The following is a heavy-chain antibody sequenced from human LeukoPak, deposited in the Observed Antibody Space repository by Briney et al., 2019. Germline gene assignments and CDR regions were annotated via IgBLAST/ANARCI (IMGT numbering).Heavy chain of an antibody. V-gene: IGHV4-39*07. Sequence: SETLSLTCTVSGGSISSSTYYWGWIRQPPGKGLEWIGSIYYSGSTYYNPSLKSRVTISVDTSKNQFSLKLSSVTAADTAVYYCAREGAACSGGSCYSRIIDYWGQGTLVTVSS. J-gene: IGHJ4*02. CDR1: GGSISSSTYY. D-gene: IGHD2-15*01. CDR3: AREGAACSGGSCYSRIIDY. CDR2: IYYSGST.